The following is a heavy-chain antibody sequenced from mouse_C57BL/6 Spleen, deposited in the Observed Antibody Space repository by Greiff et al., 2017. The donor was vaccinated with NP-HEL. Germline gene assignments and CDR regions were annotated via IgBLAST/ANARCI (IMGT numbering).Heavy chain of an antibody. Sequence: QVQLMESGAGLMQPGASVKLSCKATGYTFTGYWIEWVKQSPGHGLEWIGDILPGSGSTYYNEKFKGKATFTADTSSNTAYMQLSSLTTEDSAIYYCARRGPLAYWGQGTLVTVSA. CDR3: ARRGPLAY. CDR2: ILPGSGST. V-gene: IGHV1-9*01. J-gene: IGHJ3*01. D-gene: IGHD3-3*01. CDR1: GYTFTGYW.